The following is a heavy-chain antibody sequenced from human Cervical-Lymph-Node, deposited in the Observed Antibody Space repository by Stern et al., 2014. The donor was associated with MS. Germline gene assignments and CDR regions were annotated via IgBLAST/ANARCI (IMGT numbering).Heavy chain of an antibody. V-gene: IGHV3-23*01. J-gene: IGHJ5*02. CDR1: FA. CDR3: AKGRAAALFDP. D-gene: IGHD2-15*01. Sequence: FAMSWVRQAPGKGLEWVSAISGSGGSTYYADSVKGRFTISRDNSKNTLYLQMNSLRAEDTAVYYCAKGRAAALFDPWGQGTLVTVSS. CDR2: ISGSGGST.